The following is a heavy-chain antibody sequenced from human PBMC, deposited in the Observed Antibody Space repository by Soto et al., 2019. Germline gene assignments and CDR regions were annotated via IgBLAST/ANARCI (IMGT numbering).Heavy chain of an antibody. CDR2: IIPIFGTA. CDR3: ARGDYDFWKVWFDP. CDR1: GGTFSSYA. D-gene: IGHD3-3*01. J-gene: IGHJ5*02. Sequence: GASVKVSCKASGGTFSSYAISWVRQAPGQGLEWMGGIIPIFGTANYAQKFQGRVTITADESTSTAYMELSSLRSEDTAVYYCARGDYDFWKVWFDPWGQGTLVTVSS. V-gene: IGHV1-69*13.